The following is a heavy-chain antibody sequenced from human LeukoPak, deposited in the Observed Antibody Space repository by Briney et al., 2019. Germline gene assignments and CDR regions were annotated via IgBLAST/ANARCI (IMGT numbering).Heavy chain of an antibody. CDR1: GGTFSSYA. D-gene: IGHD2-2*01. CDR3: ARDSADSSSTEDAFDI. V-gene: IGHV1-69*04. CDR2: IIPIFGIA. Sequence: GASVEVSCKASGGTFSSYAISWVRQAPGQGLEWMGRIIPIFGIANYAQKFQGRVTITADKSTSTAYMELSSLRSEDTAVYYCARDSADSSSTEDAFDIWGQGTVVTVSS. J-gene: IGHJ3*02.